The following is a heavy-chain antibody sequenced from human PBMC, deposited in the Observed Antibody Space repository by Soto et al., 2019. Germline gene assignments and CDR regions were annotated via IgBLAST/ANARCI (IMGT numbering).Heavy chain of an antibody. J-gene: IGHJ4*02. CDR1: GASISSYY. D-gene: IGHD3-10*01. V-gene: IGHV4-59*08. Sequence: QVQLQESGPGLVKPSETLSLTCTVSGASISSYYWNWIRQPPGQGLEWIGNIYYSGSTNYNPSLKSLVTISVDTSKNKISLKLSSVTAADTAVYYCARQGVLWFGEFSLDYWGQGTLVTVSS. CDR3: ARQGVLWFGEFSLDY. CDR2: IYYSGST.